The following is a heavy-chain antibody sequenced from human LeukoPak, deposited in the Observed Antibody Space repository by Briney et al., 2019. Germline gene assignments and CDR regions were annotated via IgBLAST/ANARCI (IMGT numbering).Heavy chain of an antibody. Sequence: SVKVSCKASGGTFSSYAISWVRQAPGQGLEWMGRIIPIFGTANYAQKFQGRVTITTDESTSTAYMELSSLRSEDTAVYYCARDMGTADWGIDYWGQGTLVTVSS. J-gene: IGHJ4*02. CDR2: IIPIFGTA. D-gene: IGHD7-27*01. V-gene: IGHV1-69*05. CDR3: ARDMGTADWGIDY. CDR1: GGTFSSYA.